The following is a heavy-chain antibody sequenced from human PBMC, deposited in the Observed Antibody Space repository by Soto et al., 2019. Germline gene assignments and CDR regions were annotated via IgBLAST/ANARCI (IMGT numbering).Heavy chain of an antibody. J-gene: IGHJ5*02. V-gene: IGHV3-74*01. Sequence: AGGSLRLSCVASGFTFSSYAMSWVRQAPGKGLEWVSRINSRGSSVIYADPVKGRFTVSRDNTKNTLYLQMNNLRAEDTAVYYCVRDQSVAGPTTLFDPWGQGVLVTVSS. CDR3: VRDQSVAGPTTLFDP. CDR1: GFTFSSYA. CDR2: INSRGSSV. D-gene: IGHD6-19*01.